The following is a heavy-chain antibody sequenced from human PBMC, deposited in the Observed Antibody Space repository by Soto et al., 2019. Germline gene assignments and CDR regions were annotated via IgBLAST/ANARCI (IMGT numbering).Heavy chain of an antibody. Sequence: XGSLRLSCAPAGLTVSSGHLSWVPSAGGKCLQWLSVIYSAVSTYYANSVKVRFTISSDISTNMVYLQLRSLPDEDTAVYYCARARDPEYSSAIFFDICGQRALFNVSS. CDR2: IYSAVST. CDR1: GLTVSSGH. J-gene: IGHJ4*02. D-gene: IGHD5-18*01. V-gene: IGHV3-53*01. CDR3: ARARDPEYSSAIFFDI.